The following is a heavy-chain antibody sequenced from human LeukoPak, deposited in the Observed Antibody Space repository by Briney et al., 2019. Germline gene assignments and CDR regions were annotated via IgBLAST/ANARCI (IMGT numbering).Heavy chain of an antibody. J-gene: IGHJ4*02. Sequence: PGGSLRLSCAASGFSFSSYGMHWVRQAPGKGLEWVAVISYDGSNKYYADSVKGRFTVSRDDSKNTLYLQMNSLRAEDTAVYYCAKDWEVSDYWGQGTLVTVSS. V-gene: IGHV3-30*18. CDR3: AKDWEVSDY. CDR1: GFSFSSYG. D-gene: IGHD1-26*01. CDR2: ISYDGSNK.